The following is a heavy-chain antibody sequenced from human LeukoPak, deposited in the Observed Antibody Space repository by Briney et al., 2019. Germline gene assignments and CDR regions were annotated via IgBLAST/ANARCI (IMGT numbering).Heavy chain of an antibody. CDR2: INPNSGGT. Sequence: ASVKVSCKASGYTFTGYYMHWVRQAPGQGLEGMGWINPNSGGTNYAQKFQGRVTMTRDTSISTAYMELSRLRSDDTAVYYCARDAGPYVDIVATTLYYYYYGMDVWGQGTTVTVSS. CDR3: ARDAGPYVDIVATTLYYYYYGMDV. CDR1: GYTFTGYY. D-gene: IGHD5-12*01. V-gene: IGHV1-2*02. J-gene: IGHJ6*02.